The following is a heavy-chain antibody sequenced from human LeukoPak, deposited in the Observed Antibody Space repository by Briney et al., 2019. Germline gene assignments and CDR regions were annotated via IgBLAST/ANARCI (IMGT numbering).Heavy chain of an antibody. J-gene: IGHJ3*02. CDR1: GFTFSSYA. CDR2: ISGSGGST. V-gene: IGHV3-23*01. Sequence: PGGSLRLSCAASGFTFSSYAMSWVRQAPGKGLEWVSAISGSGGSTYYADSVKGRFTISRDNSKNTLYLQMNSLRAEDTAVYYCARAVYGFDAFDIWGQGPMVTVSS. D-gene: IGHD4-17*01. CDR3: ARAVYGFDAFDI.